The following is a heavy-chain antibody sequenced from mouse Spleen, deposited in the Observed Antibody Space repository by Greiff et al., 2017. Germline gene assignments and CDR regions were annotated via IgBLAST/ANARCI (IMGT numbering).Heavy chain of an antibody. V-gene: IGHV1-80*01. CDR2: IYPGDGDT. J-gene: IGHJ2*01. CDR1: GYAFSSYW. D-gene: IGHD2-1*01. CDR3: ASYGNYGDY. Sequence: VKLMESGAELVRPGSSVKISCKASGYAFSSYWMNWVKQRPGQGLEWIGQIYPGDGDTNYNGKFKGKATLTADKSSSTAYMQLSSLTSEDSAVYFCASYGNYGDYWGQGTTLTVSS.